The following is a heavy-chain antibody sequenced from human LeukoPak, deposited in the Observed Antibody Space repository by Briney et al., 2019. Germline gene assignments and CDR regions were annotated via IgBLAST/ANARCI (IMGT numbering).Heavy chain of an antibody. V-gene: IGHV3-53*01. D-gene: IGHD6-13*01. CDR3: ARFHVASSWPNWYFDL. J-gene: IGHJ2*01. Sequence: PGGSLRLSCAASGFAVSSNYMNWVRQAPGKGLEWVSVIYSGGSTYYADSVKGRFTISRDNSKNTLYLQMNSLRAEDTAVYYCARFHVASSWPNWYFDLLVRGNLVTVSS. CDR2: IYSGGST. CDR1: GFAVSSNY.